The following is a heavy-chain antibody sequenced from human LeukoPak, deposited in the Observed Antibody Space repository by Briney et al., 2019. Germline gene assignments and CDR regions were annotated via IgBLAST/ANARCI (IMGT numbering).Heavy chain of an antibody. CDR1: GGSISSYY. J-gene: IGHJ4*02. D-gene: IGHD3-3*01. CDR2: IYTSGST. Sequence: PSETLSLTCTVSGGSISSYYWSWIRQPAGKGLEWIGRIYTSGSTNYNPPLKSRVTMSVDTSKNQFSLKLSSVTAADTAAYYCARVFRGYDFWSGPNEYYFDYWGQGTLVTVSS. V-gene: IGHV4-4*07. CDR3: ARVFRGYDFWSGPNEYYFDY.